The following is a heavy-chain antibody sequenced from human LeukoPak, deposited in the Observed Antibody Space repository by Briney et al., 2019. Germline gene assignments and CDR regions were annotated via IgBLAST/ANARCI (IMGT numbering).Heavy chain of an antibody. V-gene: IGHV4-59*01. CDR1: GASITSYY. D-gene: IGHD5-24*01. Sequence: SETLSLTCTVSGASITSYYWSWIRQPPGQGLEWIGYIYYSGSTNYNPSLKSRVTISVDTSKNQFSLKLSSVTAADTAVYYCAGLEMATIHDAFDIWGQGTMVTVSS. CDR3: AGLEMATIHDAFDI. CDR2: IYYSGST. J-gene: IGHJ3*02.